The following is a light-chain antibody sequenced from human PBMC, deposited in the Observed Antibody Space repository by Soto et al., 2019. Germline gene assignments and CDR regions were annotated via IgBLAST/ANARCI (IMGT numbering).Light chain of an antibody. CDR2: GAS. J-gene: IGKJ2*01. CDR3: QQYNNWLYT. V-gene: IGKV3-15*01. Sequence: EIVMTQSPATLAVSPGERAAHACRASQSVSSNFAWYQQKPGQAPRLLIYGASSRATGTPARFSGSGSGTEFTLTISSLQSEDFAVYYCQQYNNWLYTFGLGTKLEMK. CDR1: QSVSSN.